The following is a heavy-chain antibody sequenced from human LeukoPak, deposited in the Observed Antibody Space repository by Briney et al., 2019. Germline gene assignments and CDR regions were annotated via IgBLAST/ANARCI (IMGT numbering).Heavy chain of an antibody. CDR1: GFAISGYN. Sequence: PGGSLRLSCAASGFAISGYNMNWVRQAPGKGLEWVSFISRSSTTIYHADSVKGRFTISRDNVKDSLYLQMNSLRAEDTAAYYCAREPSMSFYYDSSGHAFDIWGPGTMVTVSS. D-gene: IGHD3-22*01. CDR3: AREPSMSFYYDSSGHAFDI. CDR2: ISRSSTTI. V-gene: IGHV3-48*01. J-gene: IGHJ3*02.